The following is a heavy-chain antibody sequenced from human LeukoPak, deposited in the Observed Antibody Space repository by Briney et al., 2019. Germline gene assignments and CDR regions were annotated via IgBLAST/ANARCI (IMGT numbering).Heavy chain of an antibody. CDR3: AILWFGDSPFDY. CDR2: INHSGST. D-gene: IGHD3-10*01. J-gene: IGHJ4*02. V-gene: IGHV4-34*01. CDR1: GGSFSGYY. Sequence: PSETLSLTCVVYGGSFSGYYWSWIRQPPGKGLEWIGEINHSGSTNYNPSLKSRVTISVDTSKNQFSLKLSSVTAADTAVYYCAILWFGDSPFDYWGQGTLVTVSS.